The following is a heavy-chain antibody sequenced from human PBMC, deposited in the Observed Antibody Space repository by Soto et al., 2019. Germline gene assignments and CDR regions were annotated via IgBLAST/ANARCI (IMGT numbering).Heavy chain of an antibody. CDR3: TSDNKGLADY. CDR1: GYTSTNYA. Sequence: ASVKVSCKASGYTSTNYAVHWVRQAPGQGLQWIGWINVGNGNTKSSQKFQGRVTFSRDTSASTAYMEVSSLTSEDTAVYYCTSDNKGLADYWGQGTLVTVSS. J-gene: IGHJ4*02. CDR2: INVGNGNT. V-gene: IGHV1-3*01.